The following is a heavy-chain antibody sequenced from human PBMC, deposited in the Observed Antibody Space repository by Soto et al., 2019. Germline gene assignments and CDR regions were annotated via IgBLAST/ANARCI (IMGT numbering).Heavy chain of an antibody. CDR1: GYTFTSYG. CDR3: ARFIRRGVAYLFDY. D-gene: IGHD3-16*01. J-gene: IGHJ4*02. CDR2: ISAYNGNT. V-gene: IGHV1-18*01. Sequence: ASVKVSCKASGYTFTSYGISWVRQAPGQGLEWMGWISAYNGNTNYAQKLQGRVTMTTDTSTSTAYMELRSLRSDDTAVYYRARFIRRGVAYLFDYWGQGTLVTVSS.